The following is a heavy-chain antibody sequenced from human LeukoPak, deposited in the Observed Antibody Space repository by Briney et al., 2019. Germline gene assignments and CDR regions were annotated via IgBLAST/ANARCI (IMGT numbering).Heavy chain of an antibody. Sequence: GASVKVSCKASGYTFTGYYMHWVRQAPGQGLEWMGIINPSGGSTSYAQKFQGRVTMTRDMSTSTVYMELSSLRSEDTAVYYCARDRGTIAARPPYYFDYWGQGTLVTVSS. CDR1: GYTFTGYY. D-gene: IGHD6-6*01. V-gene: IGHV1-46*01. CDR3: ARDRGTIAARPPYYFDY. CDR2: INPSGGST. J-gene: IGHJ4*02.